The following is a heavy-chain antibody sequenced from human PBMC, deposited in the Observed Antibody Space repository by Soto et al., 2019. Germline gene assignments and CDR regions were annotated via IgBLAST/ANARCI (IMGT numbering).Heavy chain of an antibody. CDR1: GFTFSSYS. CDR2: ISSSSSYI. V-gene: IGHV3-21*01. D-gene: IGHD5-12*01. CDR3: ARDQLLARGQKWLHHYYYGMDV. J-gene: IGHJ6*02. Sequence: GGSLRLSCAASGFTFSSYSMNWVRQAPGKGLEWVSSISSSSSYIYYADSVKGRFTISRDNAKNSLYLQMNSLRAEDTAVYYCARDQLLARGQKWLHHYYYGMDVWGQGTTVTVSS.